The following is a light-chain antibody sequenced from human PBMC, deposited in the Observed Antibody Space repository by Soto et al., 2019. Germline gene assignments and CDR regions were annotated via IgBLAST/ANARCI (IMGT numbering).Light chain of an antibody. Sequence: VGMAHTPVTLSVSPWEIATLSCRASQRVNINLAWYQQKPGQAPRLLIYGASTRATGIPARFSGSGSGTEFTLTISSLQSEDFGVYYCQQYNNWPRTFGQGTKVDIK. V-gene: IGKV3-15*01. CDR1: QRVNIN. J-gene: IGKJ1*01. CDR2: GAS. CDR3: QQYNNWPRT.